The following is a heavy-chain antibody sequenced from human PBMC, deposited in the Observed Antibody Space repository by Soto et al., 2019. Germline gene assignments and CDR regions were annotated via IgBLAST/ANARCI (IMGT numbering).Heavy chain of an antibody. V-gene: IGHV4-59*08. CDR1: NDSISNYY. J-gene: IGHJ5*02. CDR3: ARGGVMVTDNWLDP. CDR2: ISSPGTT. Sequence: QVHLHESGPGLVKPSETLSLTCTVSNDSISNYYWNWIRQSPGKGLEWIGYISSPGTTNYNPSLKSRVAISLDTSKKQFSLTLSSVTAADTAVYFCARGGVMVTDNWLDPWGQGTLVTVSS. D-gene: IGHD2-21*02.